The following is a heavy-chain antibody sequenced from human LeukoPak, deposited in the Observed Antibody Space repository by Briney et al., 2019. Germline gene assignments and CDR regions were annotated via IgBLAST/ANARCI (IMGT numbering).Heavy chain of an antibody. CDR1: GFTFSSYA. Sequence: GGSLRLSCAASGFTFSSYAMHWVRQAPGKGLEWVAVISYDGSYKDYADSVKGRFTISRDNSKNTLYLQMNSLRAEDTAVYYCARGEYSSSWYRGYYFDYWGQGTLVTVSS. CDR2: ISYDGSYK. J-gene: IGHJ4*02. D-gene: IGHD6-13*01. CDR3: ARGEYSSSWYRGYYFDY. V-gene: IGHV3-30*04.